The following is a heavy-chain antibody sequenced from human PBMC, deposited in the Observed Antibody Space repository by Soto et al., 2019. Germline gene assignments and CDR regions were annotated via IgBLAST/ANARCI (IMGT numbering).Heavy chain of an antibody. CDR1: GFIFSDYY. CDR2: SSNRDRST. V-gene: IGHV3-11*01. D-gene: IGHD3-3*01. CDR3: ARAWKIEKFGVISMSKGLDV. J-gene: IGHJ6*02. Sequence: QVQLVESGGGLVKPGGSLRLSCAASGFIFSDYYMTWIRQAPGKGLEWLSCSSNRDRSTYYAHSVKDRFVVSKDNAKNLVYLQMNSLRAEDTAVYFCARAWKIEKFGVISMSKGLDVWGRGTTVSVSS.